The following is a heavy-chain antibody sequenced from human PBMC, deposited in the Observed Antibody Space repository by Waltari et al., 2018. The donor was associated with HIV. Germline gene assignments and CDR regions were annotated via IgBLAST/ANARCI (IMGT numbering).Heavy chain of an antibody. V-gene: IGHV3-48*01. CDR1: GFTFSSYS. CDR2: ISSSSSTI. D-gene: IGHD5-12*01. CDR3: ARPYGGTRFDY. Sequence: EVQLVESGGGLVQPGGSLRLSCAASGFTFSSYSRTWVRQAPGKGLEWVSYISSSSSTIYYADSVKGRFTISRDNAKNSLYLQMNSLRAEDTAVYYCARPYGGTRFDYWGQGTLVTVSS. J-gene: IGHJ4*02.